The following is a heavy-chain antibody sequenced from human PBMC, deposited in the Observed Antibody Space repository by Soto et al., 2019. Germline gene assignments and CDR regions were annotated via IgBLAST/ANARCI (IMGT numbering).Heavy chain of an antibody. D-gene: IGHD5-12*01. Sequence: QVHLVQSGPEVKKPGSSVKVSCKASGDAIVKYTFTWVRQAPGQGREWMGRIVSILGLATYAQNVQGRVAITADQSTNTVYVELSRLTSADSAVFFCGSQAGYDARVDFWGQGTLVTVS. CDR1: GDAIVKYT. CDR2: IVSILGLA. CDR3: GSQAGYDARVDF. J-gene: IGHJ4*02. V-gene: IGHV1-69*02.